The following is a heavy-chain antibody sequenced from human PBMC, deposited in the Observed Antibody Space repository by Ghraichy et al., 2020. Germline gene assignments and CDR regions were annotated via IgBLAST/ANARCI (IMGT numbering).Heavy chain of an antibody. J-gene: IGHJ3*02. CDR1: GGSFSGYY. Sequence: SETLSLTCAVYGGSFSGYYWSWIRQPPGKGLEWIGEINHSGSTNYNPSLKSRVTISVDTSKNQFSLKLSSVTAADTAVYYCARGGSSGSYRLPWAFDIWGQGTMVTVSS. CDR2: INHSGST. CDR3: ARGGSSGSYRLPWAFDI. D-gene: IGHD3-22*01. V-gene: IGHV4-34*01.